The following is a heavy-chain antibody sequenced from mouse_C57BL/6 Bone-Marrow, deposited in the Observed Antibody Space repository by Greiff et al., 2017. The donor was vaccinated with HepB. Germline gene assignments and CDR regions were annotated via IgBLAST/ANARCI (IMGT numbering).Heavy chain of an antibody. J-gene: IGHJ2*01. V-gene: IGHV5-9-1*02. CDR3: TRCYGYFDY. Sequence: DVMLVESGEGLVKPGGSLKLSCAASGFTFSSYAMSWVRQTPEKRLEWVAYISSGGDYSYYADTVKGRFTISRDNARNTLYLQMSSLKSEDTAMYYCTRCYGYFDYWGQGTTLTVSS. CDR2: ISSGGDYS. D-gene: IGHD1-1*02. CDR1: GFTFSSYA.